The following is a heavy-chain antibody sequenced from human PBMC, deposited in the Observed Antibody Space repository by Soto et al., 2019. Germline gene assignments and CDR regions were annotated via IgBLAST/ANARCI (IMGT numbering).Heavy chain of an antibody. Sequence: SETLSLTCTVSGGSISSYYWSWIRQPPGKGLEWIGYTYYSGSTKHNPSFKSRVTMSVDTSKNQFSLKLTSMTAADTAVYYCARTPSSFGGIIVRPFYAMDVWGEGTTVTVSS. J-gene: IGHJ6*04. CDR1: GGSISSYY. CDR3: ARTPSSFGGIIVRPFYAMDV. V-gene: IGHV4-59*08. CDR2: TYYSGST. D-gene: IGHD3-16*02.